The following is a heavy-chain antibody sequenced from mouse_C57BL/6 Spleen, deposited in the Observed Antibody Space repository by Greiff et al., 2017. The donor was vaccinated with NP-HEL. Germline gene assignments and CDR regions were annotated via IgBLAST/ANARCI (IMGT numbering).Heavy chain of an antibody. CDR1: GYTFTDHT. J-gene: IGHJ3*01. CDR3: AREGDYDYSFAY. Sequence: VKLVESDAELVKPGASVKISCKVSGYTFTDHTIHWMKQRPEQGLEWIGYIYPRDGSTKYNEKFKGKATLTADKSSSTAYMQLNSLTSEDSAVYFCAREGDYDYSFAYWGQGTLVTVSA. D-gene: IGHD2-4*01. V-gene: IGHV1-78*01. CDR2: IYPRDGST.